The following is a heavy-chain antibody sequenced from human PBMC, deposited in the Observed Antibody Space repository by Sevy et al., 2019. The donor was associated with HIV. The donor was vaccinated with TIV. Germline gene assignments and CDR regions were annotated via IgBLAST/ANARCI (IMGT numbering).Heavy chain of an antibody. Sequence: GGSLRLSCVASGFTFGSYGMLWVRQAPGKGLEWVADIWFDGSNIHYADSVRGRFTISRDNSKNTLSLQMSSLRAEDTAVDYCARERTYLFDYCGQGTLVTVSS. V-gene: IGHV3-33*01. CDR2: IWFDGSNI. CDR1: GFTFGSYG. CDR3: ARERTYLFDY. J-gene: IGHJ4*02.